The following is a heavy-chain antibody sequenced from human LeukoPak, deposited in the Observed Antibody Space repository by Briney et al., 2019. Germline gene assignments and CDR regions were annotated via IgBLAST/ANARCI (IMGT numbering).Heavy chain of an antibody. V-gene: IGHV1-69*05. CDR1: GGTFSSYA. CDR3: ARGRQLEYYFDY. CDR2: IIPIFGTA. D-gene: IGHD6-13*01. J-gene: IGHJ4*02. Sequence: GASVKVSCKASGGTFSSYAISWMRQAPGQGLEWMGGIIPIFGTANYAQKFQGRVTITTDGSTSTAYMELSSLRSEDTAVYYCARGRQLEYYFDYWGQGTLVTVSS.